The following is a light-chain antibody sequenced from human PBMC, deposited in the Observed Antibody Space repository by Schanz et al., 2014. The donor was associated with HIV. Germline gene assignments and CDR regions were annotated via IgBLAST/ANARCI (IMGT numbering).Light chain of an antibody. Sequence: DIQMTQSPSTLSASIGDRVTITCRASHYISSWLAWYQQRPGQAPNLLIYRASTLETGVSSRFSGSGSGTEFTLTISSLQLDDFATYYCQQYDKYSYSFGQGTKLEIK. V-gene: IGKV1-5*03. CDR1: HYISSW. CDR2: RAS. CDR3: QQYDKYSYS. J-gene: IGKJ2*03.